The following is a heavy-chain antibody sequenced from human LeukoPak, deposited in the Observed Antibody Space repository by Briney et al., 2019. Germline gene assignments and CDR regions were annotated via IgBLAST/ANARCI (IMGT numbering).Heavy chain of an antibody. Sequence: GGSLRLSCAPSAFTVSSNYMTWVRQAPGKTLEWGSSIYRDGTTYYADSVKARFTISRDTCENTLYLQMNSLSAGDSAVYYCARDRRSHYYPSGSFGIDPWGQGTLVTVSS. V-gene: IGHV3-66*01. D-gene: IGHD3-10*01. J-gene: IGHJ5*02. CDR1: AFTVSSNY. CDR3: ARDRRSHYYPSGSFGIDP. CDR2: IYRDGTT.